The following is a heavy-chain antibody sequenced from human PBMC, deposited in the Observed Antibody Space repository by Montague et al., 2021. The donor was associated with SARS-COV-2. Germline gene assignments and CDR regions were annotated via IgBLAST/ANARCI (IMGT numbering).Heavy chain of an antibody. CDR1: GGSISSSSYY. CDR3: ARLPDQLLWFGELFDY. V-gene: IGHV4-39*01. Sequence: SETLSLTCTVSGGSISSSSYYWGWIRQPPGKGLEWIGSNYYSGSTYYNPSLRSRVTISVDTSKNQFSLKLSSVTAADTAVYYCARLPDQLLWFGELFDYWGQGTLVTVSS. CDR2: NYYSGST. D-gene: IGHD3-10*01. J-gene: IGHJ4*02.